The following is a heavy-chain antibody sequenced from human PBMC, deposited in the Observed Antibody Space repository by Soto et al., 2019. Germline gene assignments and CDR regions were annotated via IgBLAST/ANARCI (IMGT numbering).Heavy chain of an antibody. CDR1: GYSFTSYW. V-gene: IGHV5-51*01. CDR3: VRHGSAVAGSKYYFDY. J-gene: IGHJ4*02. D-gene: IGHD6-19*01. CDR2: IYPGDSNT. Sequence: GESLKISCKGSGYSFTSYWISWVRQMPGKGLEWMGIIYPGDSNTRYSPSFQGQVTISVDKSINTAYLQWSSLKASDTAMYYCVRHGSAVAGSKYYFDYWGQGTLVTVSS.